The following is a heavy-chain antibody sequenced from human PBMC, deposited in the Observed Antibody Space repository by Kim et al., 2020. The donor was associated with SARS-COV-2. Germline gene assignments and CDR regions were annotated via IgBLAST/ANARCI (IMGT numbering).Heavy chain of an antibody. V-gene: IGHV1-18*04. Sequence: ASVKVSCKASGYTFTTYGVNWVRQAPGQGLEWMGWISTYNGNTNYAQNLQGRVTMTTDTSTGTAYMELRSLRSDDTAVYYCARDFPLSRDDSLTGFFFAAFDYWGQGTLGTGSA. J-gene: IGHJ4*02. CDR2: ISTYNGNT. D-gene: IGHD3-9*01. CDR3: ARDFPLSRDDSLTGFFFAAFDY. CDR1: GYTFTTYG.